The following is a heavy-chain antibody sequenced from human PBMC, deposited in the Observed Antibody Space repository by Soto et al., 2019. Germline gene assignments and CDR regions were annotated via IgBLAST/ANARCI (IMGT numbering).Heavy chain of an antibody. CDR2: FDPEDGET. CDR1: GYTLTELS. Sequence: ASVKVSCKVSGYTLTELSMHWVRQAPGKGLEWMGGFDPEDGETIYAQKFQGRVTMTEDTSTDTAYMELSSLRSEDTAVYYWATVQKWLPCFGYWGGGTVVTVS. V-gene: IGHV1-24*01. J-gene: IGHJ4*01. CDR3: ATVQKWLPCFGY. D-gene: IGHD5-12*01.